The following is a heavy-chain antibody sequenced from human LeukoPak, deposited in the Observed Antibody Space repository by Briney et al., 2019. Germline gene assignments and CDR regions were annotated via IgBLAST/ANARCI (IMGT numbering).Heavy chain of an antibody. Sequence: GGALRLSCAASRFTFSSYSMNWVRQAPGKGLEWVSSISSSSSYIYYADSVKGRFTISRDNAKNSLYLQMNSLRAEDTAVYYCARDSGYCSSTSCYGVCDYWGQGTLVTVSS. V-gene: IGHV3-21*01. J-gene: IGHJ4*02. D-gene: IGHD2-2*03. CDR3: ARDSGYCSSTSCYGVCDY. CDR1: RFTFSSYS. CDR2: ISSSSSYI.